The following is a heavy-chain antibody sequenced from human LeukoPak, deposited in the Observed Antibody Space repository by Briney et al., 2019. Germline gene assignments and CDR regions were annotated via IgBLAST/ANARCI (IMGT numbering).Heavy chain of an antibody. CDR2: ISSSSSYI. D-gene: IGHD1-26*01. CDR3: ARATGATVDYFDY. Sequence: GGSLRLSCAASGFTFSSYSMNWVRQAPGKGLEWVSSISSSSSYIYYADSVKGRFTISRDNAKNSLYLRMNSLRAEDTAVYYCARATGATVDYFDYWGQGTLVTVSS. V-gene: IGHV3-21*01. CDR1: GFTFSSYS. J-gene: IGHJ4*02.